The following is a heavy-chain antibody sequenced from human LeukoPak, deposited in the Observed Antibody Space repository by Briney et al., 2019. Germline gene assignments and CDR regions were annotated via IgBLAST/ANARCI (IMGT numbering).Heavy chain of an antibody. V-gene: IGHV4-59*01. D-gene: IGHD3-22*01. J-gene: IGHJ4*02. CDR1: GGSISTYY. CDR3: ARAYYYDSSGYPRPAYFDY. CDR2: IYYSGST. Sequence: SETLSLTCTFSGGSISTYYWSWIRQPPGKGLEWIGYIYYSGSTNYNPSLKSRVTISVDTSKNQLSLKLSSVTAADTAVYYCARAYYYDSSGYPRPAYFDYWGQGTLVTVSS.